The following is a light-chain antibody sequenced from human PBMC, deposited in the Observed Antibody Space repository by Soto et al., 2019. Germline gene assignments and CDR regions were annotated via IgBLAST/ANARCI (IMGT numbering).Light chain of an antibody. J-gene: IGKJ1*01. Sequence: DIQMTQSPSSVSASVGDRVSITCRASQGISNWLAWYQQKPGRAPKLLIYAASSLESGVPSRFSGSGSGTEFTLTISSLQPDDFETYYCQQYNSYFWTFGQGTKVDIK. CDR1: QGISNW. V-gene: IGKV1-5*01. CDR2: AAS. CDR3: QQYNSYFWT.